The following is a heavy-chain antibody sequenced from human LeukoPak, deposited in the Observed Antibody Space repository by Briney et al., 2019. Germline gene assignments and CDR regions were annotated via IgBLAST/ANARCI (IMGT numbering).Heavy chain of an antibody. CDR3: ARDWGSGG. CDR2: ISSSSTYT. D-gene: IGHD6-25*01. Sequence: PGGSLRLSCATSGFSFSDYYMSWIRQAPGKGLEWITYISSSSTYTKYVDSVMGRFTISRDNAKKTLYLQMNNLRVEDTAIYYYARDWGSGGWGQGTLVTVSS. CDR1: GFSFSDYY. J-gene: IGHJ1*01. V-gene: IGHV3-11*05.